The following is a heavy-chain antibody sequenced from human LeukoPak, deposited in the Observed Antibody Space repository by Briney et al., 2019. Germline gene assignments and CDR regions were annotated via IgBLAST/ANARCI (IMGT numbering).Heavy chain of an antibody. CDR3: ARGIGGYYGIFDY. V-gene: IGHV4-59*01. J-gene: IGHJ4*02. CDR2: IYYSGST. D-gene: IGHD3-22*01. Sequence: SETLSLTCTVSGGSISSYYKSWIRQPPGKGLERIGYIYYSGSTNYNPSLKSRVTISVDTSKNQFSLKLSSVTAADTAVYYCARGIGGYYGIFDYWGQGTLVTVSS. CDR1: GGSISSYY.